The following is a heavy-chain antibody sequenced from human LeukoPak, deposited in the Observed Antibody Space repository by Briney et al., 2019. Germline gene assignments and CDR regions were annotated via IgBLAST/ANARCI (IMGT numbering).Heavy chain of an antibody. J-gene: IGHJ4*02. D-gene: IGHD5-12*01. CDR1: GGSISPYY. CDR3: ARVSVSGYGYYYFDY. V-gene: IGHV4-59*01. Sequence: SETLSLTCTVSGGSISPYYWTWIRQSPGKALEWIGYIYYSGRTSYNPSLKSRVTMSVDTSQNQFSLKLSSVTAADTAVYHCARVSVSGYGYYYFDYWGQGTLVTVSS. CDR2: IYYSGRT.